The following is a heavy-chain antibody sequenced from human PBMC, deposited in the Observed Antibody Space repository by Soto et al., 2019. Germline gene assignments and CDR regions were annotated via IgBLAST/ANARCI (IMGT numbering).Heavy chain of an antibody. CDR1: GYSFTSYW. D-gene: IGHD5-18*01. J-gene: IGHJ6*02. V-gene: IGHV5-10-1*01. CDR3: ARHSGYSYGYLVYYYYCGMDV. CDR2: IDPIDSYT. Sequence: GESLKISCKGSGYSFTSYWISWVRQMPGKGLEWMGRIDPIDSYTNYSPSFQGHVTISADNSISTAYLQCSSLKASDTAMYYCARHSGYSYGYLVYYYYCGMDVWGQGTTVTVSS.